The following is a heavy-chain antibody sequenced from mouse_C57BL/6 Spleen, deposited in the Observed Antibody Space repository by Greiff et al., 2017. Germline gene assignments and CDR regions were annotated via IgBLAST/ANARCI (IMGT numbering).Heavy chain of an antibody. J-gene: IGHJ2*01. CDR3: ATKFITTVVATDY. CDR2: IDPSDSYT. D-gene: IGHD1-1*01. V-gene: IGHV1-50*01. CDR1: GYTFTSYW. Sequence: QVQLQQPGAELVKPGASVKLSCKASGYTFTSYWMQWVKQRPGQGLEWIGEIDPSDSYTNYNQKFKGKATLTVDTSSSTAYMQLSSLTSEDSAVYYCATKFITTVVATDYWGQGTTLTVSS.